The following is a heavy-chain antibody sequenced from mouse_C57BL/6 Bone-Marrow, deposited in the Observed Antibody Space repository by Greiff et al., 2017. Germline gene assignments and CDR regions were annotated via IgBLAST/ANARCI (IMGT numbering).Heavy chain of an antibody. V-gene: IGHV1-80*01. J-gene: IGHJ3*01. D-gene: IGHD1-1*01. CDR3: ARCTTVVARGFAY. CDR1: GYAFSSYW. CDR2: IYPGDGDT. Sequence: QVQLQQSGAELVKPGASVKISCKASGYAFSSYWMNWVKQRPGKGLEWIGQIYPGDGDTNYNGKFKGKATLTADKSSSTAYMQLSSLTSEDSAVYFCARCTTVVARGFAYWGQGTLVTVSA.